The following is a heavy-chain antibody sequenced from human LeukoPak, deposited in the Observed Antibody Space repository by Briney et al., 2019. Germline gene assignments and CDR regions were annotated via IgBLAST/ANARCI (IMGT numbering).Heavy chain of an antibody. D-gene: IGHD5-12*01. J-gene: IGHJ4*02. Sequence: PGGSLRLSCAASGFIFSDYYMSWIRQAPGKGLEWVSYISSSGSTMYYTDSVKGRFTISRDNAKDSLYLQMNSLRAEDTAVYYCARDGSGYDFDYWGQGTLVTVSS. CDR2: ISSSGSTM. V-gene: IGHV3-11*01. CDR3: ARDGSGYDFDY. CDR1: GFIFSDYY.